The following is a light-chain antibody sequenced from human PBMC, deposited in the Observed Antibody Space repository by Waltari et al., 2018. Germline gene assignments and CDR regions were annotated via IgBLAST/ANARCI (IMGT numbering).Light chain of an antibody. CDR1: SGHSSNI. CDR3: QTGGHGTWV. V-gene: IGLV4-69*01. Sequence: QLVLTQSPSASASLGASVKLTCTLSSGHSSNIIAWLQQQPEKGPRYLMQVNSDGSHSEGDDIPDRFSGSSSGAERYLTISSVQSEDEADYYCQTGGHGTWVFGGGTTLTVL. J-gene: IGLJ3*02. CDR2: VNSDGSH.